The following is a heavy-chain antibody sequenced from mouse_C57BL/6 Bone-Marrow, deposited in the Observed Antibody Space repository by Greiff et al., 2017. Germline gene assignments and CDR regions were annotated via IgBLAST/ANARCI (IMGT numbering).Heavy chain of an antibody. J-gene: IGHJ3*01. CDR2: INPGSGGT. CDR1: GYAFTNYL. D-gene: IGHD2-3*01. CDR3: AREDDGYYWFAY. V-gene: IGHV1-54*01. Sequence: VQLVESGAELVRPGTSVKVSCKASGYAFTNYLIEWVKQRPGQGLEWIGVINPGSGGTNYNEKFKGKATLTADKSSSTAYMQLSSLTSEDSAVYFCAREDDGYYWFAYWGQGTLVTGSA.